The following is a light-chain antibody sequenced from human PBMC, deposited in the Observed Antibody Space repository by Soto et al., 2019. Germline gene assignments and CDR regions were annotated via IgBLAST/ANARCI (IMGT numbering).Light chain of an antibody. J-gene: IGLJ2*01. CDR2: NEI. V-gene: IGLV3-21*04. CDR3: HVWDSESDHPI. Sequence: SYELTQPPSMSVAPGKTARLTCGGNSIGSKSVHWYQQRPGQAPVLVIYNEIERPSGVPERFSGSTSGNTATLTISRVDAGDEADYYCHVWDSESDHPIFGGGTKLTVL. CDR1: SIGSKS.